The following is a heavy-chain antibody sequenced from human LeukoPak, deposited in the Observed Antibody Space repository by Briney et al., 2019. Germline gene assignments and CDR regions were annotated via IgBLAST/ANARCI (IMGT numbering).Heavy chain of an antibody. Sequence: SETLSLTCTVSGGSISSYYWSWIRQPPGKGLEWIGYTYYSGSTNYNPSLKSRVTISVDTSKNQFSLKLSSVTAADTAVYYCARDGVAGTWDYWGQGTLVTVSS. CDR2: TYYSGST. D-gene: IGHD6-19*01. CDR1: GGSISSYY. CDR3: ARDGVAGTWDY. J-gene: IGHJ4*02. V-gene: IGHV4-59*01.